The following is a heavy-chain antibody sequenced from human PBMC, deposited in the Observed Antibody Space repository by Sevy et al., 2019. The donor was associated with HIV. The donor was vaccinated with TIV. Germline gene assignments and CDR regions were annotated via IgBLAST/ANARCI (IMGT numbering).Heavy chain of an antibody. CDR3: TRHLGYCSGGSCYYFLG. CDR2: IKSKTDGGTT. V-gene: IGHV3-15*01. Sequence: GGSLRLSCAASGFTFSNAWMSWVRQAPGKGLEWVGRIKSKTDGGTTDYAAPVKGRFTISRDDSKNTLYLQMNSLKPEDTAMDYCTRHLGYCSGGSCYYFLGWGQGTLVTVSS. J-gene: IGHJ4*02. D-gene: IGHD2-15*01. CDR1: GFTFSNAW.